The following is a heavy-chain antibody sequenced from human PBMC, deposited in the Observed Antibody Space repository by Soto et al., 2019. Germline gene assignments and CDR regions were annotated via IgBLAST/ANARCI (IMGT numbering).Heavy chain of an antibody. CDR2: IRSKANSYAT. V-gene: IGHV3-73*01. CDR1: GFTFSGSA. D-gene: IGHD7-27*01. J-gene: IGHJ3*02. CDR3: TRRTLTWGSLSAFDI. Sequence: GGSLRLSCAASGFTFSGSAMHWVRQASGKGLEWVGRIRSKANSYATAYAASVKGRFTISRDDSKNTAYLQMNSLKTEDTAVYYCTRRTLTWGSLSAFDIWGQGTMVTVSS.